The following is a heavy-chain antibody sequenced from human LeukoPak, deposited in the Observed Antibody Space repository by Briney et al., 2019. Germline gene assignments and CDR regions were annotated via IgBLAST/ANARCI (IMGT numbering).Heavy chain of an antibody. CDR2: INYSGST. CDR1: GGSISSSSYY. Sequence: SETLSLTCTVSGGSISSSSYYWGWIRQPPGKGLEWIGSINYSGSTYYNPSLRSRVTISVDTSKNQFSLKLSSVTAADTAMYYCARLTRLAATGDYWGQGTLVTVSS. V-gene: IGHV4-39*01. D-gene: IGHD2-15*01. CDR3: ARLTRLAATGDY. J-gene: IGHJ4*02.